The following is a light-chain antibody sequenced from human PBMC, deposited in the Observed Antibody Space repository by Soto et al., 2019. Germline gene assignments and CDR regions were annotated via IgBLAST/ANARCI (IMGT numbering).Light chain of an antibody. CDR3: CSYAGNSLWV. J-gene: IGLJ3*02. V-gene: IGLV2-11*01. Sequence: QSALTQPLSVSGSPGQSVTISCTGTSSDVGGYNYVSWYQQHPGKAPKLMIYDVSKWPSGVPDRVSGSKSGNTASLTISGLQAEDEAEYYCCSYAGNSLWVFGGGTTVTVL. CDR1: SSDVGGYNY. CDR2: DVS.